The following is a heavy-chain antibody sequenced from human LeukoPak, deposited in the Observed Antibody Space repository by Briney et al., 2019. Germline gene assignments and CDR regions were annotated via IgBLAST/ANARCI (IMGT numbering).Heavy chain of an antibody. CDR2: IWSDGGKK. CDR3: AREEFDP. Sequence: GGSLRLSCAASGFSFSAYGMHWVRQAPGKGLEWVAFIWSDGGKKYFADSVKGRFTVSRDNYKNTLYLQMNSLRAGDTAVYYCAREEFDPWGEGALVTVSS. V-gene: IGHV3-33*01. CDR1: GFSFSAYG. J-gene: IGHJ5*02.